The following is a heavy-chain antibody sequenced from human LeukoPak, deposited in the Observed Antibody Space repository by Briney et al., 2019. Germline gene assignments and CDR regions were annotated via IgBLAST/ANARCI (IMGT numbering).Heavy chain of an antibody. Sequence: GGSLRLSCAASGFTFSSYSMNWVRQAPGKGLEWVANIKQDGSEKYYVDSVKGRFTISRDNAKNSLYLQMNSLRAEDTAVYYCARVRYSSGWYGGAFDIWGQGTMVTVSS. CDR2: IKQDGSEK. V-gene: IGHV3-7*01. CDR1: GFTFSSYS. D-gene: IGHD6-19*01. CDR3: ARVRYSSGWYGGAFDI. J-gene: IGHJ3*02.